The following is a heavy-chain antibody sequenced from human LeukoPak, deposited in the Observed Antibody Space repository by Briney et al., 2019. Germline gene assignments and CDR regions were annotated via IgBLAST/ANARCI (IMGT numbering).Heavy chain of an antibody. Sequence: GGSLRLSCAASGFTFSSYSMNWVRQAPGKGLEWVSSISSSSSYIYYADSVKGRFTISRDNAKNSPYLQMNSLRAEDTAVYYCARDTTVNWFDPWGQGTLVTVSS. CDR3: ARDTTVNWFDP. V-gene: IGHV3-21*01. D-gene: IGHD4-17*01. J-gene: IGHJ5*02. CDR1: GFTFSSYS. CDR2: ISSSSSYI.